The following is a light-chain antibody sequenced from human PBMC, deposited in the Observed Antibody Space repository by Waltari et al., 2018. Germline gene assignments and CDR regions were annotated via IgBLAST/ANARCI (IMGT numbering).Light chain of an antibody. CDR3: QQYGSSPLT. V-gene: IGKV3-20*01. CDR1: QSVSSSY. CDR2: AAS. Sequence: EIVLTQSPGTLSLSPGERATLSCRASQSVSSSYLAWYQRKPGQAPRLLIFAASSRATGIPDRFTGSGSGTDFTLTISRLEPEDFAVYYCQQYGSSPLTFGGGTKVAIK. J-gene: IGKJ4*01.